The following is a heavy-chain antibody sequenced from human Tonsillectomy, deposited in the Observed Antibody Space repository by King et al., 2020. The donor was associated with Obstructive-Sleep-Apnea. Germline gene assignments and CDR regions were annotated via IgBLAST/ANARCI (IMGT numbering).Heavy chain of an antibody. CDR2: IYYSGST. CDR1: GGSISSYY. D-gene: IGHD3-3*01. V-gene: IGHV4-59*01. Sequence: QLQESGPGLVKPSETLSLTCSVSGGSISSYYWSWIRQPPGKGLEWIGYIYYSGSTNYNPSLKSRVTISVDTSKNQFSLKLSSVTAADTAMYYCATYDFWSGSNWFDPWGQGTLVTVSS. CDR3: ATYDFWSGSNWFDP. J-gene: IGHJ5*02.